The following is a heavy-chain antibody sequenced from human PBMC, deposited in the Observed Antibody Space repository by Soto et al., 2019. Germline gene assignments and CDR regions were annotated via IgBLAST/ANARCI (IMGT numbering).Heavy chain of an antibody. CDR1: GYTLTELS. V-gene: IGHV1-24*01. Sequence: ASVKVSCKVSGYTLTELSMHWVRQAPGKGLEWMGGFDPEDGETIYAQKFQGRVTMTEDTSTDTAYMELSSLRSEDTAVYYCATVKLRYFDWLLSNNWFDPWGQGTLVTVDS. CDR2: FDPEDGET. J-gene: IGHJ5*02. D-gene: IGHD3-9*01. CDR3: ATVKLRYFDWLLSNNWFDP.